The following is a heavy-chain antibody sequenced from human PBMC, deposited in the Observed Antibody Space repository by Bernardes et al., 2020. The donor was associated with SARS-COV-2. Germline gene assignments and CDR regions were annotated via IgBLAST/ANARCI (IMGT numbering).Heavy chain of an antibody. CDR2: IHYTGRT. D-gene: IGHD2-2*01. J-gene: IGHJ6*02. CDR1: GGSISTYY. CDR3: ARHSSISLPYYGIDV. Sequence: SETLSLTCTVSGGSISTYYWSWIRQPPGKGLEWIGYIHYTGRTNYNPSLKSRVTMSVDTSKNQFSLKLSSVTAADTAVYYCARHSSISLPYYGIDVWGQGTTVTVSS. V-gene: IGHV4-59*08.